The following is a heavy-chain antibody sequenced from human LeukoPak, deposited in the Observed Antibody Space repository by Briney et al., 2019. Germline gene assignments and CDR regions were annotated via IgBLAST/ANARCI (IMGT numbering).Heavy chain of an antibody. CDR2: IYTSGST. V-gene: IGHV4-61*02. Sequence: SETLSLTCTVSGGSISSSSYYWSWIRQPAGKGLEWIGRIYTSGSTNYNPSLKSRVTISVDTSKNQFSLKLSSVTAADTAVYYCASTPPTRRDYYYYYYMDVWGKGTTVTVSS. J-gene: IGHJ6*03. CDR1: GGSISSSSYY. CDR3: ASTPPTRRDYYYYYYMDV.